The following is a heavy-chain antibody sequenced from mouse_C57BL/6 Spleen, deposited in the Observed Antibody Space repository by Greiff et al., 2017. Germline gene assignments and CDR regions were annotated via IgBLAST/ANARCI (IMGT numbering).Heavy chain of an antibody. V-gene: IGHV1-9*01. J-gene: IGHJ3*01. D-gene: IGHD1-1*01. CDR2: IFPGRGCT. CDR3: ERGDTTVGEGTWFAY. Sequence: VQLQQSGAELMKPGASVKLSCKATGYTFTGYWIQWVKQRPGHGLEWIGEIFPGRGCTNYNQKFKGKATFTADTSSNTAYIQLSSLTTEDSAIYGCERGDTTVGEGTWFAYWGQGTLVTVSA. CDR1: GYTFTGYW.